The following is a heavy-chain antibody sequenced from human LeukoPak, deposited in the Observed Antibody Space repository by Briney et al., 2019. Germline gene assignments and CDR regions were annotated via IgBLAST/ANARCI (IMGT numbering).Heavy chain of an antibody. CDR1: GYTFTSYG. D-gene: IGHD3-10*01. V-gene: IGHV1-18*01. CDR2: ISAYNGNT. J-gene: IGHJ6*03. CDR3: ARDRRGLWFGDLYHMDV. Sequence: ASVKVSCKASGYTFTSYGISWVRQAPGQGLEWMGWISAYNGNTNYAQKLQGRVTMTTDTSTSTAYMELRSLRSDDTAVYYCARDRRGLWFGDLYHMDVWGKGTTVTISS.